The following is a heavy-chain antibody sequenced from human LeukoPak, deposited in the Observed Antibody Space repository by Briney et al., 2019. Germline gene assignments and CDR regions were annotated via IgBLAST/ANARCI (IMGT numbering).Heavy chain of an antibody. CDR3: ARGPYYDFWSGYYLDY. Sequence: SETLSLTCTVSGGSISSSSYYWGWIRQPPGKGLEWIGSIYYSGSTYYNPSLKSRVTISVDTPKNQFSLKLSSVTAADTAVYYCARGPYYDFWSGYYLDYWGQGTLVTVSS. J-gene: IGHJ4*02. D-gene: IGHD3-3*01. CDR1: GGSISSSSYY. V-gene: IGHV4-39*01. CDR2: IYYSGST.